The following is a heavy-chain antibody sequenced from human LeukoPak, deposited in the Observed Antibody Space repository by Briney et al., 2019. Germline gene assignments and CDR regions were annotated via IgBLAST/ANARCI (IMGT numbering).Heavy chain of an antibody. D-gene: IGHD1-26*01. CDR3: AKDKVGATTGGYYFDY. Sequence: GESLRLSCAASGFTFSTYWMTWVRQAPGKGLEWVANIEQDGSEKYYVDSVKGRFTISRDNSKNTLYLQMNSLRAEDTAVYYCAKDKVGATTGGYYFDYWGQGTLVTVSS. V-gene: IGHV3-7*01. J-gene: IGHJ4*02. CDR2: IEQDGSEK. CDR1: GFTFSTYW.